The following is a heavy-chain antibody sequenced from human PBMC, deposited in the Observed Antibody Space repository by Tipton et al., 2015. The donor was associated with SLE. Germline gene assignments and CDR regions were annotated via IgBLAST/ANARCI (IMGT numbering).Heavy chain of an antibody. Sequence: TLSLTCTVSGGSISSHYWSWIRQPPGKGLEWIGYIYYSGSTNYNPSPKSRVTISVDTSKNQFSLKLSSVTAADTAVYYCAREQWLQSAPFDYWGQGTLVTVSS. CDR2: IYYSGST. D-gene: IGHD5-24*01. CDR3: AREQWLQSAPFDY. J-gene: IGHJ4*02. V-gene: IGHV4-59*11. CDR1: GGSISSHY.